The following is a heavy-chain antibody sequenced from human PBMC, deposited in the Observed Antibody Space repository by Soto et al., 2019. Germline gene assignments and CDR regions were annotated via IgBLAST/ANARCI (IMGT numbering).Heavy chain of an antibody. Sequence: QLQLQESGPGLVKHSETLSLTCTVSGGSISSSSYYWGWIRQPPGKGLEWIGSISYSGSTSYNPSLKRRVTISVDTSKNQFSRKLTSVTAADTAVYYCARRGHDLFHFDYWGQGTLVTVSS. V-gene: IGHV4-39*01. CDR2: ISYSGST. D-gene: IGHD5-12*01. CDR1: GGSISSSSYY. CDR3: ARRGHDLFHFDY. J-gene: IGHJ4*02.